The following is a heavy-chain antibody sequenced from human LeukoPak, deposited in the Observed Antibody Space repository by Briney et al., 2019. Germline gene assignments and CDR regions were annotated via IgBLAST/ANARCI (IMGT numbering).Heavy chain of an antibody. V-gene: IGHV5-51*01. CDR2: IYPGDSDT. Sequence: GESLKISCKGSGYSFTSYWIGWVRQMPGKGLEWMGIIYPGDSDTRYSPSSQGQVTISADKSISTAYLQWSSLKASDTAIYYCARLAGDCSSTNCYADGFDYWGQGTLVTVSS. D-gene: IGHD2-2*01. CDR1: GYSFTSYW. J-gene: IGHJ4*02. CDR3: ARLAGDCSSTNCYADGFDY.